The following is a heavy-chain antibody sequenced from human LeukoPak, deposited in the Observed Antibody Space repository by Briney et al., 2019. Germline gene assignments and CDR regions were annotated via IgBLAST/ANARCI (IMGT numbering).Heavy chain of an antibody. D-gene: IGHD1-26*01. CDR1: GGSFSGYY. V-gene: IGHV4-34*01. CDR2: INHSGST. CDR3: ASRPIVGATQNWFDP. J-gene: IGHJ5*02. Sequence: SETLSLTCAVYGGSFSGYYWSWIRQPPGKGLEWIGEINHSGSTNYNPSLKSRVTISVDTSKNQFSLKLTSVTAADTAVYYCASRPIVGATQNWFDPWGQGTLVTVSS.